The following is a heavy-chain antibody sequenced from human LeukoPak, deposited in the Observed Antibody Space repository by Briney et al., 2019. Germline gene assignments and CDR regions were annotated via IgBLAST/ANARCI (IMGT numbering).Heavy chain of an antibody. CDR3: ARSSGYLGVANYFDY. CDR1: GFTFDDYG. D-gene: IGHD3-22*01. CDR2: INWIGGST. V-gene: IGHV3-20*04. J-gene: IGHJ4*02. Sequence: PGGSLRLSCAASGFTFDDYGMNWVRQVPGKGLEWVSGINWIGGSTGYADSVKGRFTISRDNAKNSLYLQMNSLRAEDTAVYYCARSSGYLGVANYFDYWGQGTLVTVSS.